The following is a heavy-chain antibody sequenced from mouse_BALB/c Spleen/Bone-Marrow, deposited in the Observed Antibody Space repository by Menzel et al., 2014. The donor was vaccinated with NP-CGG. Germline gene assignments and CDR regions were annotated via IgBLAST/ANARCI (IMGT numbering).Heavy chain of an antibody. CDR2: IYPYNGVT. Sequence: EVQLQQSGPELLKPGASVEISCKASGYTFTDYNMHWVKQSHGKSLEWIGYIYPYNGVTAYNQKFKSKATLTVDNSSSTAYMEFRSLTSEDSAVYYCARIYYGYEFTYWGQGTLVTVSA. D-gene: IGHD2-2*01. CDR1: GYTFTDYN. V-gene: IGHV1S29*02. J-gene: IGHJ3*01. CDR3: ARIYYGYEFTY.